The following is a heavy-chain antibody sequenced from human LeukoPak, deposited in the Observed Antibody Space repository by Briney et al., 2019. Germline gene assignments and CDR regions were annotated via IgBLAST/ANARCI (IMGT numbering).Heavy chain of an antibody. D-gene: IGHD3-3*01. CDR2: MNIDGSEK. CDR1: GFTFSSFW. V-gene: IGHV3-7*01. Sequence: GGSLRLSCAASGFTFSSFWMGWVRQTPGKRLEWVANMNIDGSEKYYADSVKGRFSISRDNARNSVYLQMNSLRVDDTAVYYCARDPQGFLEWLSNPYVSYFDYWGQGTLVTVSS. J-gene: IGHJ4*02. CDR3: ARDPQGFLEWLSNPYVSYFDY.